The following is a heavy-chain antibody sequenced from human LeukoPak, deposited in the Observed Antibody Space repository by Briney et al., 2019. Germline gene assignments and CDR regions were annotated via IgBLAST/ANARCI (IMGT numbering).Heavy chain of an antibody. J-gene: IGHJ5*02. CDR2: IYYSGST. V-gene: IGHV4-59*08. CDR1: GGSISSYY. Sequence: PSETLSLTCTVSGGSISSYYWSWIRQPPGKGLEWIGYIYYSGSTNYNPSLKSRVTISVDTSKNQFSLKLSSVTAAGTAVYYCARHPIAAAGTEGFDPWGQGTLVTVSS. CDR3: ARHPIAAAGTEGFDP. D-gene: IGHD6-13*01.